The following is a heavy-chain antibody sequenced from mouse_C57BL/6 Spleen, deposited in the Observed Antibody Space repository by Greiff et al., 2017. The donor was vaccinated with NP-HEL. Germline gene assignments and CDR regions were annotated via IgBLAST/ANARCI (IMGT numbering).Heavy chain of an antibody. Sequence: EVQLVESGGGLVKPGGSLKLSCAASGFTFSDYGMHWVRQAPEKGLEWVAYISSGSSTIYYADTVKGRFTISRDNAKNTLFLQMTSLRSEDTAMYYCARWKIYDGYYEAMDYWGQGTSVTVSS. J-gene: IGHJ4*01. CDR3: ARWKIYDGYYEAMDY. CDR1: GFTFSDYG. V-gene: IGHV5-17*01. D-gene: IGHD2-3*01. CDR2: ISSGSSTI.